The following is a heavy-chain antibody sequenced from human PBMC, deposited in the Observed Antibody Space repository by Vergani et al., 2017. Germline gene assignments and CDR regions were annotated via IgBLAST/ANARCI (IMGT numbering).Heavy chain of an antibody. J-gene: IGHJ4*02. D-gene: IGHD5-18*01. Sequence: EVQLVESGGGLVPPGRSLRLSCAASGFSFGDYAMTWVRQAPGKGLGWVAFIRNKAYGGTTEYAASVKGRFNISRDDSKRLAYLQLSGLKTEDTAVYFCSRGRGYSFCYSDYWGQGTLVTVSS. CDR1: GFSFGDYA. CDR2: IRNKAYGGTT. CDR3: SRGRGYSFCYSDY. V-gene: IGHV3-49*04.